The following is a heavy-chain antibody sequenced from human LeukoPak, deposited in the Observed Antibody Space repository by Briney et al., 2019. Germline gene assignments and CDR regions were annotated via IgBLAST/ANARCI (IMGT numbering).Heavy chain of an antibody. CDR2: IYYSGST. V-gene: IGHV4-59*01. CDR1: GGSISSYY. D-gene: IGHD3-3*01. Sequence: SETLSLTCTVSGGSISSYYWSWIRQPPGKGPEWIGYIYYSGSTNYNPSLKSRVTISVDTSKNQSSLKLSSVTAADTAVYYCALGGVVIARGAFDIWGQGTMVTVSS. J-gene: IGHJ3*02. CDR3: ALGGVVIARGAFDI.